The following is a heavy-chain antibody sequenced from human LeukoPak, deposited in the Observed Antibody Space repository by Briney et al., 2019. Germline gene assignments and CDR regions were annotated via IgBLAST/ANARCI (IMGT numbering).Heavy chain of an antibody. CDR2: ISSSTI. J-gene: IGHJ3*02. CDR3: ARAERGYSGYDHDAFDI. V-gene: IGHV3-48*03. D-gene: IGHD5-12*01. CDR1: GFTFSSSE. Sequence: GGSLRLSCAASGFTFSSSEMNWVRQAPGKGLEWVSYISSSTIYYADSVKGRFTISRDNAKNSLYLQMNSLRVEDTAVYYCARAERGYSGYDHDAFDIWGQGTMVTVSS.